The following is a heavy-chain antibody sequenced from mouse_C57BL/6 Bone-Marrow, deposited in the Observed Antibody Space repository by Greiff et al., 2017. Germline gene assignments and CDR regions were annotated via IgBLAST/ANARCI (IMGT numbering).Heavy chain of an antibody. CDR3: ARVHCYGPWYFDV. J-gene: IGHJ1*03. CDR1: GFSLSTSGMG. V-gene: IGHV8-12*01. CDR2: IYWDDDK. Sequence: QVTLKVSGPGILQPSQTLSLTCSFSGFSLSTSGMGVGWIRQPSGKGLEWLAHIYWDDDKRYNPSLKSRLTISKDTSRNQVFLKITSVDTADTATYYCARVHCYGPWYFDVWGTGTTVTVSS. D-gene: IGHD1-2*01.